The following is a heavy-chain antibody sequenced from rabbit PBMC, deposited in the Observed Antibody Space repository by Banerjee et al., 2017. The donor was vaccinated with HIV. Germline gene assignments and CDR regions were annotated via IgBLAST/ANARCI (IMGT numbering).Heavy chain of an antibody. CDR1: GFSLSSYA. J-gene: IGHJ4*01. D-gene: IGHD7-1*01. CDR2: IDTSRGNT. CDR3: AREAANSAGFYL. V-gene: IGHV1S40*01. Sequence: QSVEESGGDLVKPGGTLTLTCTVSGFSLSSYAMCWVRQAPGKGPEWIACIDTSRGNTYYASWAKGRFTISKTSSTTVTLQMTSLTAADTATYFCAREAANSAGFYLWGPGTLVTVS.